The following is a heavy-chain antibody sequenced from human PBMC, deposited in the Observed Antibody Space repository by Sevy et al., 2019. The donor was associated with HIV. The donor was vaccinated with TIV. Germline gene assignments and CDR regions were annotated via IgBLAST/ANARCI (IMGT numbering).Heavy chain of an antibody. D-gene: IGHD3-10*01. CDR2: ISGSGGST. CDR3: AKVGYYYGSGSADY. CDR1: GFTFSSYA. Sequence: GGSLRLSCAASGFTFSSYAMSWVRQAPGKGLEWVSAISGSGGSTYYADSVKGRFTISRDNSKNTLYLQMNSLRAEDTAVYYCAKVGYYYGSGSADYWGQRTLVTVSS. V-gene: IGHV3-23*01. J-gene: IGHJ4*02.